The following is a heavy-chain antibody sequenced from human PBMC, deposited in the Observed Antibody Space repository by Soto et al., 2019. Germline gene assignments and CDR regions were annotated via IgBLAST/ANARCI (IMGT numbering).Heavy chain of an antibody. D-gene: IGHD6-19*01. CDR3: ARRGFLLYDSGWYKSFDI. CDR2: IYPGDSDT. Sequence: GEALKVSCKGSGYSFTSYWIGWMRQMPWKGMEWMGIIYPGDSDTRYSPSFQGQVTISADKSISTAYLQWSSLKASDTAMYYCARRGFLLYDSGWYKSFDISGQGTMVTVSS. V-gene: IGHV5-51*01. J-gene: IGHJ3*02. CDR1: GYSFTSYW.